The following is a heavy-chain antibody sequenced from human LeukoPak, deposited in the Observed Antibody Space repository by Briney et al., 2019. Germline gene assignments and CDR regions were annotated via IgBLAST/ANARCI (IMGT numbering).Heavy chain of an antibody. CDR3: ARVRGGYDIYYFDY. V-gene: IGHV3-66*02. J-gene: IGHJ4*02. CDR1: GFTVSSNY. D-gene: IGHD5-12*01. Sequence: GGALRLSCAASGFTVSSNYMSWVRQAPGKGLEWGSVIYSGGSTYYADSVKGRFTISRDNSKNTLYLQMNSLRAEDTAVYYCARVRGGYDIYYFDYWGQGTLVTVSS. CDR2: IYSGGST.